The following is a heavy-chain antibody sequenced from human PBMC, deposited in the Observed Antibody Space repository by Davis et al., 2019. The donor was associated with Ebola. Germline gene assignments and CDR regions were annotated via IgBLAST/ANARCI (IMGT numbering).Heavy chain of an antibody. Sequence: GESLKISCAASGFTFSNSAMSWVRQAPGKGLEWVSTISGSGGSTYYADSVKGRFTISRDNAKNSLYLQMNSLRAEDTAVYYCARDRSGTSGWSPFDYWGQGSLVTVSS. D-gene: IGHD6-19*01. J-gene: IGHJ4*02. CDR3: ARDRSGTSGWSPFDY. V-gene: IGHV3-23*01. CDR1: GFTFSNSA. CDR2: ISGSGGST.